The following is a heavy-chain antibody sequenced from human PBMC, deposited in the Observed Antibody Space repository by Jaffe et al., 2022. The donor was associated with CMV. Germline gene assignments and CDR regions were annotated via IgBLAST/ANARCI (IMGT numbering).Heavy chain of an antibody. CDR1: GGSISSSNW. Sequence: QVQLQESGPGLVKPSGTLSLTCAVSGGSISSSNWWSWVRQPPGKGLEWIGEIYHSGSTNYNPSLKSRVTISVDKSKNQFSLKLSSVTAADTAVYYCARARYCTNGVCSTFTPNYYYYYYMDVWGKGTTVTVSS. D-gene: IGHD2-8*01. V-gene: IGHV4-4*02. CDR2: IYHSGST. J-gene: IGHJ6*03. CDR3: ARARYCTNGVCSTFTPNYYYYYYMDV.